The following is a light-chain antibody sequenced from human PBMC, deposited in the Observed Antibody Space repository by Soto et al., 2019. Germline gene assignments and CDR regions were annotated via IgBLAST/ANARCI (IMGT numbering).Light chain of an antibody. CDR3: SSYACSTNPV. CDR1: SSDVGGYNY. V-gene: IGLV2-8*01. CDR2: EVS. Sequence: QSVLTQPPSASGSPGQSVTISCTGTSSDVGGYNYVSWYQQHPGKAPKLMIYEVSKRPSGVPDRFSGSKSGNTASLTGSGLQAEDEADYSCSSYACSTNPVFGGGTKLTVL. J-gene: IGLJ2*01.